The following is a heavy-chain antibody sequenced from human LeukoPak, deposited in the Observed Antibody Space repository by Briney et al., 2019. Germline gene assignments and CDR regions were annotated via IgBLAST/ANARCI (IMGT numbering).Heavy chain of an antibody. V-gene: IGHV4-34*01. Sequence: SETLSLTCAVYGGSFSGYYWSWIRRPPGKGLEWIGEINHSGSTNYNPSLKSRVTISVDTSKNQFSLKLSSVTAADTAVYYCARAGTIAARGYYYYYFYVDVWGKGTTATVSS. D-gene: IGHD6-6*01. CDR1: GGSFSGYY. CDR2: INHSGST. CDR3: ARAGTIAARGYYYYYFYVDV. J-gene: IGHJ6*03.